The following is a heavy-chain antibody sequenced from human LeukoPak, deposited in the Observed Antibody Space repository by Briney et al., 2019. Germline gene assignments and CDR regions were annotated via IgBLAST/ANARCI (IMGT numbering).Heavy chain of an antibody. CDR2: IYYSGST. Sequence: KPSETLSLTCTVSGGSISSYYWSWIRQPPGKGLEWIGYIYYSGSTNYNPSLKSRVTISVDTSKNQFSLKLSSVTAADTAVYYCAVAAGPRDTVVFDYWGQGTLVTVSS. CDR1: GGSISSYY. V-gene: IGHV4-59*08. J-gene: IGHJ4*02. CDR3: AVAAGPRDTVVFDY. D-gene: IGHD4-23*01.